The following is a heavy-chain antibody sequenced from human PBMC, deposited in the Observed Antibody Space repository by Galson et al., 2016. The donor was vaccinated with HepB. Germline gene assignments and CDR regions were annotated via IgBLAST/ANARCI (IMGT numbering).Heavy chain of an antibody. J-gene: IGHJ5*02. CDR2: ISSSSSHT. D-gene: IGHD6-19*01. CDR3: ARVDYGSGWREGWFDP. Sequence: SLRLSCAASGLTFSDFYMSWIRQAPGKGLEWVSYISSSSSHTNYADSVKGRFTISRDNANNSLSLQMNSLRVEDTAVYYCARVDYGSGWREGWFDPWGQGTLVTVSS. CDR1: GLTFSDFY. V-gene: IGHV3-11*06.